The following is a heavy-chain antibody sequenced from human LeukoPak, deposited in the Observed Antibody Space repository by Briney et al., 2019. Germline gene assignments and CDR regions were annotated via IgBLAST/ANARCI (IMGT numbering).Heavy chain of an antibody. Sequence: GGPLTLSCVPSGLSFTNYAKRCARRAPAGGAEWLANIKGGGETLYALPVKGRLTLSRHISRTTVYLQMHNLRVENTPTYQWAKASWILAADAVCWGQGTQVTVSS. J-gene: IGHJ4*02. CDR2: IKGGGET. CDR3: AKASWILAADAVC. D-gene: IGHD2-2*03. V-gene: IGHV3-23*01. CDR1: GLSFTNYA.